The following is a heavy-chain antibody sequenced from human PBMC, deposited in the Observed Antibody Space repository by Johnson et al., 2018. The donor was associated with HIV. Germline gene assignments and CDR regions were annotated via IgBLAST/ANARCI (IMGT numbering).Heavy chain of an antibody. CDR3: TTLCLITMIVVVIDAFDI. J-gene: IGHJ3*02. CDR1: GFTFSNAW. V-gene: IGHV3-15*01. Sequence: VQLVESGGGLVKPGGSLRLSCAASGFTFSNAWMSWVRQAPGKGLEWIGRIKSKTDGGTADYPAPMKGRFTISRDDSKNTLYLQMNTLKTEDTAVYYCTTLCLITMIVVVIDAFDIWGQGTMVTVSS. D-gene: IGHD3-22*01. CDR2: IKSKTDGGTA.